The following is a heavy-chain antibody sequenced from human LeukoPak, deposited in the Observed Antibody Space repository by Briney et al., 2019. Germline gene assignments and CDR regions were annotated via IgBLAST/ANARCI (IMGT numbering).Heavy chain of an antibody. CDR2: IYWNDDK. D-gene: IGHD1-26*01. CDR1: GFSLSTSGVG. Sequence: SGPTLVKPTQTLTLTCTFSGFSLSTSGVGVGWIRQPPGKALEWLALIYWNDDKRYSPSLKSRLTITKDTSKNQVVLTMTNMDPVDTATYYCAHSVKPIVGATLRFDYWGQGTLVTVSS. J-gene: IGHJ4*02. CDR3: AHSVKPIVGATLRFDY. V-gene: IGHV2-5*01.